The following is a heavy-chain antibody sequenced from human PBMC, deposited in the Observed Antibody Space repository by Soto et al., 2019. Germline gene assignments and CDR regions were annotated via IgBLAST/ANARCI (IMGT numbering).Heavy chain of an antibody. Sequence: SGPTLVNPTQTLTLTCTFSGFSLTTSGVGVGWTRQPPGKALEWLALIYWDDDKRYSPSLKSRLTVTKDTSKNQVVLTLTKMEPVDTAIYSCARGGGGSAGCYGYSQHWGKGPLVPVSS. J-gene: IGHJ1*01. CDR3: ARGGGGSAGCYGYSQH. D-gene: IGHD2-15*01. V-gene: IGHV2-5*02. CDR2: IYWDDDK. CDR1: GFSLTTSGVG.